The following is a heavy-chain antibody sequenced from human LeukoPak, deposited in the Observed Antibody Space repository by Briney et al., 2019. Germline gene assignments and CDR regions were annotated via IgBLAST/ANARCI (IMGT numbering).Heavy chain of an antibody. D-gene: IGHD5-18*01. V-gene: IGHV3-13*01. J-gene: IGHJ4*02. CDR1: GFTFSNYD. CDR2: IDTAGVT. Sequence: QPGGSLRLSCAGSGFTFSNYDMHWVRQAAGKGLEWVAAIDTAGVTYYPGSVRGRFTISRENAKNSLNLQMNSLRDEDTAVYYCARDLGFIQLWPFDYWGQGTLVTVSS. CDR3: ARDLGFIQLWPFDY.